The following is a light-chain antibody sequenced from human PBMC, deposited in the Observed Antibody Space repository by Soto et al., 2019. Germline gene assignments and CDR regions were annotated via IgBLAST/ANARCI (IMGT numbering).Light chain of an antibody. CDR1: QSISTSY. J-gene: IGKJ1*01. CDR2: GAS. CDR3: QQHGGSPLWT. V-gene: IGKV3-20*01. Sequence: EIVLTQSPGTLSLSLGERATLSCRASQSISTSYLAWYQQKPGQAPRLLIYGASSRATGIPDRFSGSGSGTDFTLTITRLEPEDFAMYYCQQHGGSPLWTFGQGTKVEIK.